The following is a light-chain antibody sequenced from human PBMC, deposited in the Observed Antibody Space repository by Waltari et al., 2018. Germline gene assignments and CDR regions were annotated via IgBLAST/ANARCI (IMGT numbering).Light chain of an antibody. CDR2: GNS. Sequence: QSVLTQPPSVSGAPGQRVTISCTGSGSNIGAGYDVPWYQQLPGTAPKLLIYGNSNRPSGVPDRFSGSKSGASASLVITGLQAEDEGDYYCQSYDGSLSSGVFGGGTKLTVL. J-gene: IGLJ2*01. V-gene: IGLV1-40*01. CDR3: QSYDGSLSSGV. CDR1: GSNIGAGYD.